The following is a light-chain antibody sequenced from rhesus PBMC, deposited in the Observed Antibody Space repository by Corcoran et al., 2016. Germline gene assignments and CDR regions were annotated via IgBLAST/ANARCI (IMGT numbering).Light chain of an antibody. CDR3: QQYNNSPWT. CDR2: YTS. CDR1: QGINNY. V-gene: IGKV1-66*01. Sequence: DIQMTQSPSSLSASVGDRVTITCRASQGINNYLSWYQQKPGKAHKPLILYTSNLETGVPSRFSGSRSGTDYTPTITSLQAADIGTYYCQQYNNSPWTFGQGTKVEIK. J-gene: IGKJ1*01.